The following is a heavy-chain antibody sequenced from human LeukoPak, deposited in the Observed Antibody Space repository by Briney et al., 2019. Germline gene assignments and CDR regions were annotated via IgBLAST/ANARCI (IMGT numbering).Heavy chain of an antibody. CDR3: AGENYYESSGFN. Sequence: GGSLRLSCAASGFTVSSNYMSWVRQAPGKGLEWVSSISSTSTYIYYADSVKGRFTISRDNAKNSLYLQMNSLRAEDTAVYYCAGENYYESSGFNWGQGTLVTVSS. J-gene: IGHJ4*02. D-gene: IGHD3-22*01. CDR2: ISSTSTYI. V-gene: IGHV3-21*01. CDR1: GFTVSSNY.